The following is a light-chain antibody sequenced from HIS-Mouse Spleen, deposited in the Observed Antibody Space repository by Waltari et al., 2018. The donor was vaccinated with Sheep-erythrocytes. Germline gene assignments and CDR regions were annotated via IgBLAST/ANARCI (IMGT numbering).Light chain of an antibody. V-gene: IGKV1-13*02. CDR2: DAS. Sequence: AIQLTQSPSSLFASVGERVTITCRASQGISSALAWYQQKQGKAPKLLIYDASSVESGVPSRCSGSGSGTDFTLTISSLQPEDFSTYYCQQFNSYPLTFGGGTKVEIK. CDR3: QQFNSYPLT. CDR1: QGISSA. J-gene: IGKJ4*02.